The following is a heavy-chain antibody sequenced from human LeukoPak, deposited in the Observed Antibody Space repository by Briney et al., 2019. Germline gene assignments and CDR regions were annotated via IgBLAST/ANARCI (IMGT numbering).Heavy chain of an antibody. Sequence: GESLRLSCAASGFTFSSYAMSWVRQAPGKGLEWVSGISGSGGSTYNVDSVKGRFTISRDNSKNTLYLQMNSLRDEDTAVYYCVKEGAVTIRGRFDSWGQGTLVTVSS. CDR2: ISGSGGST. CDR1: GFTFSSYA. V-gene: IGHV3-23*01. D-gene: IGHD4-17*01. CDR3: VKEGAVTIRGRFDS. J-gene: IGHJ5*01.